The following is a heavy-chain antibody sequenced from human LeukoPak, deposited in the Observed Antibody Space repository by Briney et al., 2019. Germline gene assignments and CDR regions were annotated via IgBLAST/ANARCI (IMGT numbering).Heavy chain of an antibody. J-gene: IGHJ4*02. CDR1: GFTFSSYW. D-gene: IGHD6-6*01. V-gene: IGHV3-7*01. CDR3: ARGEHSSFDY. Sequence: GRSLRLSCAASGFTFSSYWMNWVRQAPGKGLEWVANIKEDGSEKYYVDSEKGRFTISRDNAKNSLYLQMNSLRAEDTAVYYCARGEHSSFDYWGQGILVTVSS. CDR2: IKEDGSEK.